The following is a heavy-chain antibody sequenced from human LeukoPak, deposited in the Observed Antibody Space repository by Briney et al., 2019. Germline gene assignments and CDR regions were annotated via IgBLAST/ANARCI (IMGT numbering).Heavy chain of an antibody. V-gene: IGHV3-30*18. J-gene: IGHJ4*02. CDR2: ISYDGSNK. Sequence: GGSLRLSCAASGFTFSSYGMHWVRQAPGKGLEWVAVISYDGSNKYYADSVKGRFTISRDNSKNTLCLQMNSLRAEDTAVYYCAKVGPDCSGGSCYSGLDYWGQGTLVAVSS. D-gene: IGHD2-15*01. CDR1: GFTFSSYG. CDR3: AKVGPDCSGGSCYSGLDY.